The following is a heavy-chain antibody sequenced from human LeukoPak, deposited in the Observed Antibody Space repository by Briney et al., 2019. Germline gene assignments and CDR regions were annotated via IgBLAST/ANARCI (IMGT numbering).Heavy chain of an antibody. CDR3: ARHRYYYHSSGYTY. CDR2: LLYSGFT. D-gene: IGHD3-22*01. Sequence: SETLSLTCSVSGVSSSSTNYFWGWIRQPPGKGLEWIGGLLYSGFTYYHPSLKSRVSISVDTSKKQFSLKLTSVTAADTAVYYCARHRYYYHSSGYTYWGQGTLVTVSS. V-gene: IGHV4-39*01. CDR1: GVSSSSTNYF. J-gene: IGHJ4*02.